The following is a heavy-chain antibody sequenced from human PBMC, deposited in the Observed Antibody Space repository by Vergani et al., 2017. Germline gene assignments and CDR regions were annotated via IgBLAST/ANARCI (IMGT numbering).Heavy chain of an antibody. J-gene: IGHJ5*02. V-gene: IGHV1-18*01. CDR3: ARVYYDFWSGSAGWFDP. CDR2: ISAYSGET. Sequence: QAQLVQSGAEVKKPGASVRVSCKASRYPFSRYGISWVRQAPGQGLEWMGWISAYSGETRYARSLQGRVTMTTDASTNTAYMELSSLRSEDTAVYYCARVYYDFWSGSAGWFDPWGQGTLVTVSS. CDR1: RYPFSRYG. D-gene: IGHD3-3*01.